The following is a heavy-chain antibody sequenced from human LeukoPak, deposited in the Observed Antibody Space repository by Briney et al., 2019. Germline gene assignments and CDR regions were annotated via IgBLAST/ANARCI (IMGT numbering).Heavy chain of an antibody. CDR3: ASGYYGYFDY. Sequence: PSETLSLTCTVSGGSISSYYWSWIRHPPGKGLEWIGYIYYSGSTNYNPSLKSRVTISVDTSKNQFSLKLSSVTAADTAVYYCASGYYGYFDYWGQGTLVTVSS. CDR1: GGSISSYY. J-gene: IGHJ4*02. CDR2: IYYSGST. V-gene: IGHV4-59*01. D-gene: IGHD3-22*01.